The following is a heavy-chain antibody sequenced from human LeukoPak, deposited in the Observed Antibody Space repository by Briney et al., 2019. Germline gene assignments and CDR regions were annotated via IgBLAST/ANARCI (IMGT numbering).Heavy chain of an antibody. Sequence: SETLSLTCTVSGGSISTFYWSWIRQPPGKGLEWIGYIYYTGSTNYNSSLTSRVTISVDTSKNQSSLKLNSVTAADTAVYYCARGPYYSDSVTYSFDYWGQGALVTVSS. CDR3: ARGPYYSDSVTYSFDY. D-gene: IGHD3-22*01. V-gene: IGHV4-59*01. CDR1: GGSISTFY. CDR2: IYYTGST. J-gene: IGHJ4*02.